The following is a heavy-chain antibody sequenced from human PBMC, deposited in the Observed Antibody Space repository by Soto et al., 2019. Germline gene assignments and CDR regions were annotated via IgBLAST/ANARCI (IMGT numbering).Heavy chain of an antibody. CDR3: ARGWDRVFFDY. CDR1: GYSFSSYG. CDR2: ITNCNGNT. V-gene: IGHV1-18*01. Sequence: QVQLVQSGGEVKKPGASVKVSCKDSGYSFSSYGISWVRQAPGQGLEWMGWITNCNGNTNYAQKFQGRVTMTTDTSTSTAYMELRSLRADDTAVYYCARGWDRVFFDYWGQGTLVTVSS. J-gene: IGHJ4*02. D-gene: IGHD1-26*01.